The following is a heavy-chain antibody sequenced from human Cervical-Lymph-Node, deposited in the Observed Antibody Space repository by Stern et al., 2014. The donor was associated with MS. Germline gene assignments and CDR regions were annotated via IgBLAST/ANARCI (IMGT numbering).Heavy chain of an antibody. V-gene: IGHV5-51*01. CDR3: ARQRYFDY. J-gene: IGHJ4*02. CDR1: GYTFTNYW. CDR2: IYPGDSET. Sequence: EVQLVESGAVVKQSGESLKISCKGSGYTFTNYWIGLVRQMPGKGLEWMGIIYPGDSETRYSQSFQGQVTISVDKSISTAYLQWSGLKASDTAMYYCARQRYFDYWGQGTLVTVSS.